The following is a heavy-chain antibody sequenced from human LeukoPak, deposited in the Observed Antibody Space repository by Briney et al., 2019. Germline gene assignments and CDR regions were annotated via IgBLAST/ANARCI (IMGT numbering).Heavy chain of an antibody. D-gene: IGHD3-10*01. CDR1: GFTFSSYE. J-gene: IGHJ6*03. CDR2: ISSSGSTI. Sequence: GGSLRLSCAASGFTFSSYEMNWVRQAPGKGLEWVSYISSSGSTIYYADSVKGRFTISRDNAKNSLYLQMNSLRAEDTAVYYCARKRITMVRGVRPDYYMDVWGKGTTVTISS. V-gene: IGHV3-48*03. CDR3: ARKRITMVRGVRPDYYMDV.